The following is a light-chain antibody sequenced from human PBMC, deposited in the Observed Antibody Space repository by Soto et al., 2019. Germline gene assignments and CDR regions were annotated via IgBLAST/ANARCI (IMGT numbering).Light chain of an antibody. CDR1: RGIGSW. CDR3: QQVDSFPLT. J-gene: IGKJ4*01. CDR2: AAS. Sequence: DIHMTQSPSSVSASVGDRVTITCRASRGIGSWLAWYQQRPGKAPNLLIYAASSLQSGVPSRFSGSGSGTDFTLTISSLQPEDFASYYCQQVDSFPLTFGGGTKVEIK. V-gene: IGKV1-12*01.